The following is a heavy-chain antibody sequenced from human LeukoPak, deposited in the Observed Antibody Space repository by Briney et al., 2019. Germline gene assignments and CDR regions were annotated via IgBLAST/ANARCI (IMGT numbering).Heavy chain of an antibody. D-gene: IGHD3-22*01. CDR2: MNPNTGGT. CDR3: ARGYYYESSAYPGDY. V-gene: IGHV1-2*02. J-gene: IGHJ4*02. Sequence: ASVKVSCKASGYTFIDYYMHWVRQAPGQGLEWVGWMNPNTGGTNYAQKYQGRVTMTRDTSISTAYMELSRLRSDDTALYYCARGYYYESSAYPGDYWGQGTLVTVSS. CDR1: GYTFIDYY.